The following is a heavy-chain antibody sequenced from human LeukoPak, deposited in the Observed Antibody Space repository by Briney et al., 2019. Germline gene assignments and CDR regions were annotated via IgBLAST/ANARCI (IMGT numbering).Heavy chain of an antibody. D-gene: IGHD7-27*01. CDR3: ARAHTGGYYYYYMDV. CDR1: GGSISSYY. J-gene: IGHJ6*03. V-gene: IGHV4-59*01. CDR2: IYYSGST. Sequence: SETLSLTCTVSGGSISSYYWSWIRQPPGKGLEWIGYIYYSGSTNYNPSLKSRVTISVDTSKNQFSLKLSSVTAADTAVYYCARAHTGGYYYYYMDVWGKGTRSPSP.